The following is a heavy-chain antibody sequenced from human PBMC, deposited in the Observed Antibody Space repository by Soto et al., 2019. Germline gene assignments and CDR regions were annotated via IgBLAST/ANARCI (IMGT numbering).Heavy chain of an antibody. Sequence: QVQLVESGGGVVQPGTSLRLSCAASGFSFSSYGLHWVRQAPGKGLEWVAVISYDGSNKYYADSVKGRFIISRDDSKNTRYLQMNSLRTEDTAGYYCSRDVSGYGMDVWGPGTTVTVSS. CDR1: GFSFSSYG. V-gene: IGHV3-30-3*01. CDR3: SRDVSGYGMDV. J-gene: IGHJ6*02. CDR2: ISYDGSNK.